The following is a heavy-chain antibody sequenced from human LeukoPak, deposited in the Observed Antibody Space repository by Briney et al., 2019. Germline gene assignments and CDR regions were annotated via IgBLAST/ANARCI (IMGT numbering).Heavy chain of an antibody. CDR3: ARTQDYYPDRNGYHKTWFDP. J-gene: IGHJ5*02. V-gene: IGHV1-18*01. CDR1: GYTFTSYG. Sequence: RWASVKVSCKASGYTFTSYGISWVRQAPGQGLEWMGWISAYSGITNYAQNLQGRVTMTIDTSTSTAYMELRSLRSDDTAIYYCARTQDYYPDRNGYHKTWFDPWGQGTLVTVSS. D-gene: IGHD3-22*01. CDR2: ISAYSGIT.